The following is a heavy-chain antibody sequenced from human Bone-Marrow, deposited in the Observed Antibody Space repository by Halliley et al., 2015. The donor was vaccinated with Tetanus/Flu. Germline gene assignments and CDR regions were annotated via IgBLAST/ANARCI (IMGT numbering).Heavy chain of an antibody. CDR1: GAAIRSYY. CDR3: VGFYDSSGYYRFDH. V-gene: IGHV4-59*01. Sequence: TLSLTCTVSGAAIRSYYWSWIRQPPGKGLEWIGYIYHSGTTNYNPSLKSRVTISVDTSKNQFSLKLTSVTAGDTAVYYCVGFYDSSGYYRFDHWGQGTLVSVPS. D-gene: IGHD3-22*01. J-gene: IGHJ4*02. CDR2: IYHSGTT.